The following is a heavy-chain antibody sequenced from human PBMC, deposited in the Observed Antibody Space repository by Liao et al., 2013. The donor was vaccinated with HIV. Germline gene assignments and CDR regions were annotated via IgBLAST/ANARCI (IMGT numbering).Heavy chain of an antibody. J-gene: IGHJ3*02. D-gene: IGHD3-22*01. CDR2: IYTSGST. Sequence: QVQLQESGPGLVKPSQTLSLTCTVSGGSISSGSYYWSWIRQPAGKGLEWIGRIYTSGSTNYNPSLKSRVTISVDTSKNQFSLKLSSVTAADTAVYYCARYHPNYYDSSGYPFAFDIWGQGTMVTVSS. V-gene: IGHV4-61*02. CDR3: ARYHPNYYDSSGYPFAFDI. CDR1: GGSISSGSYY.